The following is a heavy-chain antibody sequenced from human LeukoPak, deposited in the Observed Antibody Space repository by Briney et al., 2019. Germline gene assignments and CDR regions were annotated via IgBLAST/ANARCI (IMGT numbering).Heavy chain of an antibody. V-gene: IGHV4-59*11. Sequence: SETLSLTCTVSGGSISSHYWSWIRQPPGKGLEWIGYIYYSGSTNYNPSLKSRVTISRDNAKNSLYLQMSNLRAEDTAVYFCARGGGLDVWGQGATVTVSS. CDR3: ARGGGLDV. CDR1: GGSISSHY. D-gene: IGHD3-16*01. CDR2: IYYSGST. J-gene: IGHJ6*02.